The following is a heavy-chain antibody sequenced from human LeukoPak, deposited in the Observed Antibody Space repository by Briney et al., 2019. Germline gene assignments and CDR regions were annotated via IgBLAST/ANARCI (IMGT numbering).Heavy chain of an antibody. CDR2: IRSKAKSYAT. CDR3: TRLGEYSESSDDY. J-gene: IGHJ4*02. Sequence: PGGSLRLSCAASGFTFSGSAMHWVRQASGKGLEWVGRIRSKAKSYATAYAESVKGRFTISRDDSKNTAYLQMNSLKTEDTAVYYCTRLGEYSESSDDYWGQGTLVTVSS. V-gene: IGHV3-73*01. CDR1: GFTFSGSA. D-gene: IGHD1-26*01.